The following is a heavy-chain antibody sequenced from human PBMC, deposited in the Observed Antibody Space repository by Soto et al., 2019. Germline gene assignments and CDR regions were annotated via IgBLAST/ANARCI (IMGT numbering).Heavy chain of an antibody. CDR3: ARGKNFWSGYYHEYYYYYMDV. CDR2: MNPNSGNT. Sequence: ASVKVSCKASGYTFTSYDINWVRQATGQGLEWMGWMNPNSGNTGYAQKFQGRVTMTRNTSISTAYMELSSLRSEDTAVYYCARGKNFWSGYYHEYYYYYMDVWGKGTTVTVSS. J-gene: IGHJ6*03. CDR1: GYTFTSYD. D-gene: IGHD3-3*01. V-gene: IGHV1-8*01.